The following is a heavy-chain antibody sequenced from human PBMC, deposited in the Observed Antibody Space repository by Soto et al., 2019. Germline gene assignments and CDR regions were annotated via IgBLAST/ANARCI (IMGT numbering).Heavy chain of an antibody. Sequence: PGGSLRLSCAASGFTFSTYGMHWVRQAPDKGLEWVAVIWYDGSNKYYADSVKGRFTISRDNSKNTLYLQMDSLRAEDTAVYYCARAAAGNSPFDYWGQGTLVTVSS. CDR2: IWYDGSNK. CDR1: GFTFSTYG. V-gene: IGHV3-33*01. J-gene: IGHJ4*02. CDR3: ARAAAGNSPFDY. D-gene: IGHD6-13*01.